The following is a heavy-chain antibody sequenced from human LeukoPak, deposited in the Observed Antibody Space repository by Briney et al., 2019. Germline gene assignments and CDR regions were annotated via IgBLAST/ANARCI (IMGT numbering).Heavy chain of an antibody. D-gene: IGHD5-12*01. Sequence: GGSLRLSCAASGFTFSSYGMHWVRQAPGKGLEWVAVIWYDGSNKYYADSVKGRFTISRDNSKNTLYLQMNSLRGEDTAVYYCAREDIVATSPYYYYYGMDVWGQGTTVTVSS. J-gene: IGHJ6*02. CDR2: IWYDGSNK. CDR1: GFTFSSYG. CDR3: AREDIVATSPYYYYYGMDV. V-gene: IGHV3-33*01.